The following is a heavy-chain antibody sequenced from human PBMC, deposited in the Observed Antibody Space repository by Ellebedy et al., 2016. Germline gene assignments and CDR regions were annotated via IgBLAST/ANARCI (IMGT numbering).Heavy chain of an antibody. CDR2: ISSSSTYI. CDR3: ARLKGDFEWLLVPP. V-gene: IGHV3-21*01. D-gene: IGHD3-3*01. CDR1: GFTFSSYS. Sequence: GGSLRLSCATSGFTFSSYSMNWVRQAPGKGLEWVSSISSSSTYIYSADAVKGRFTISRDNARKSLYLQMNSLRAEDTAVYYCARLKGDFEWLLVPPWGQGTLVTVSS. J-gene: IGHJ5*02.